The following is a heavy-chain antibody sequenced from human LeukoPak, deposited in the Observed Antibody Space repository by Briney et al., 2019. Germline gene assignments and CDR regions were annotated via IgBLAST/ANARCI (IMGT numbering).Heavy chain of an antibody. CDR1: GFTFSSYW. J-gene: IGHJ4*02. Sequence: GGSLRLSCATSGFTFSSYWMHWVRQAPGKGLVWVSCINSDGSTTNYADSVKGRFTISRDNAKNTLYLQMDSLRAEDTAVYYCARGRYCSGGSCYIDWGQGTLVTVSS. V-gene: IGHV3-74*01. CDR3: ARGRYCSGGSCYID. CDR2: INSDGSTT. D-gene: IGHD2-15*01.